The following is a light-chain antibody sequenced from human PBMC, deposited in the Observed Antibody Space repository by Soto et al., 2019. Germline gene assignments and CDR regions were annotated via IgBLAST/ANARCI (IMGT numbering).Light chain of an antibody. V-gene: IGKV1-9*01. CDR3: QQFSSYPVT. CDR1: QDIRRY. Sequence: DIQLTQSPSFLSASVGDRVTITCRASQDIRRYFAWYQQKPGKAPKLLMYSASTLQTGVPSRFSGSGTGTEFTLTAYNVQPADFGTYYCQQFSSYPVTFGPGAKLEIK. J-gene: IGKJ3*01. CDR2: SAS.